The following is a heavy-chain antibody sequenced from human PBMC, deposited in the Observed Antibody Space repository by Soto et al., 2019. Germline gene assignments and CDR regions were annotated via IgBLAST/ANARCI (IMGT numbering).Heavy chain of an antibody. Sequence: QVQLQESGPGLVKPSGTLSLTCAVSSGSISSSDWWSWVRQPPGKGLEWIGAIYHSGSTNYNPSLTSRVTISVDKSKNQFSLKLSSVTAADTAVYYCARVGKRGLGPGSHNWFDPWGQGTLVTVSS. J-gene: IGHJ5*02. CDR3: ARVGKRGLGPGSHNWFDP. CDR1: SGSISSSDW. D-gene: IGHD3-10*02. CDR2: IYHSGST. V-gene: IGHV4-4*02.